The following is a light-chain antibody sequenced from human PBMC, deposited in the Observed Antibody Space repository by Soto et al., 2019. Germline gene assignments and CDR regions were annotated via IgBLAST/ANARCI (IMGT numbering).Light chain of an antibody. CDR2: GAS. Sequence: DIVMTQSPATLSVSPGERATLSCRASQSVSRNLAWYQQKNGKAPRLLIYGASTRATGIPARLSGSGYGTELTITISSMQSEDFEVYYCQQRSNWTPTFGQGTKVDIK. V-gene: IGKV3-15*01. CDR3: QQRSNWTPT. J-gene: IGKJ1*01. CDR1: QSVSRN.